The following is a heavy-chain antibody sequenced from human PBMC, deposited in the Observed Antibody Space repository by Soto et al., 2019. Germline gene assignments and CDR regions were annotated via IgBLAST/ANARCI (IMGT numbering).Heavy chain of an antibody. Sequence: SETLSLTCTVSGASISSSSFYWAWIHQPPGKGLEWIGCVYYSGSTFYNPSLKSRVTITMHTSKNQFSLKLTSVTAADTGVFYCARELDYAAYPKGGGDYYYGMDVWGRGTTVTVSS. CDR1: GASISSSSFY. CDR3: ARELDYAAYPKGGGDYYYGMDV. V-gene: IGHV4-39*02. D-gene: IGHD4-17*01. CDR2: VYYSGST. J-gene: IGHJ6*02.